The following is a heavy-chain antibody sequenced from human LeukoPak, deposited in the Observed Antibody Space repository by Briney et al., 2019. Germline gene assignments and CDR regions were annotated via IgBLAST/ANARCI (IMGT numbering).Heavy chain of an antibody. V-gene: IGHV1-2*06. D-gene: IGHD6-19*01. J-gene: IGHJ4*02. CDR1: GYTFTGYY. CDR3: ARDSRVAADY. Sequence: ASVKVSCKASGYTFTGYYLHWVRQAPGQGLEWAGRVDPNNGVTIYAQAFQGRVTMTRDTSMSTAYMGLSRLTSDDTAVYYCARDSRVAADYWGQGTLVTVSS. CDR2: VDPNNGVT.